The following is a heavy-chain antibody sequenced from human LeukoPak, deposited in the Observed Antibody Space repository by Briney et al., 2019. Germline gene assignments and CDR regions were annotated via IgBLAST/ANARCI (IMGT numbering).Heavy chain of an antibody. CDR2: ITWNSVSI. D-gene: IGHD5-18*01. Sequence: GITWNSVSIGYADSVKGRFTISRDNAKNSLYLQMSSLRAEDTGLYFCAKVHGFSYGYFDYWGQGTLVTVSS. J-gene: IGHJ4*02. CDR3: AKVHGFSYGYFDY. V-gene: IGHV3-9*01.